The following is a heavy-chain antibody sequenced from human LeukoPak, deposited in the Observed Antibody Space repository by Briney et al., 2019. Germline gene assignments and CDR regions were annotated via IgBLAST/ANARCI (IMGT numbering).Heavy chain of an antibody. CDR1: GFTFSDYA. CDR3: AKDGGYSSSYYYYYMDV. V-gene: IGHV3-23*01. D-gene: IGHD6-13*01. J-gene: IGHJ6*03. Sequence: GGSLRLSCAASGFTFSDYALGWVRQAPGRGLEWVATLSGSGAGTYYSDSVQGRFTISRDNSKNTLYLQMNSLRAEDTAVYYCAKDGGYSSSYYYYYMDVWGKGTTVTVSS. CDR2: LSGSGAGT.